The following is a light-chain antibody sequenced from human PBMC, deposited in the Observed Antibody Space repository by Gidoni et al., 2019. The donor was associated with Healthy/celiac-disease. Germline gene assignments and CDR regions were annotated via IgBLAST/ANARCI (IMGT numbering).Light chain of an antibody. V-gene: IGKV1-33*01. CDR1: QDISNY. CDR2: DAS. Sequence: DIQMTQSPSSLSASVADRVTIPCQSSQDISNYLKWYQQKPGKAPKLLIYDASKLETGVPSRFSGSGSGTDFTFSINSLQPEDIATYYCQQWGTFGQGTKLEIK. CDR3: QQWGT. J-gene: IGKJ2*01.